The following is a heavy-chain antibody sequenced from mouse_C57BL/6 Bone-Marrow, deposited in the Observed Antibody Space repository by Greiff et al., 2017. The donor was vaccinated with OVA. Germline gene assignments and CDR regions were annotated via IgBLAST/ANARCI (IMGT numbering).Heavy chain of an antibody. D-gene: IGHD2-4*01. Sequence: DVMLVESGGGLVQPGGSLKLSCAASGFTFSDYGMAWVRQAPRKGPEWVAFISNLAYSIYNADTVTGRFTISRENAKNTLYLEMSSLRSEDTAMYYCARLYDYGNYFDYWGQGTTLTVSS. CDR3: ARLYDYGNYFDY. V-gene: IGHV5-15*01. J-gene: IGHJ2*01. CDR2: ISNLAYSI. CDR1: GFTFSDYG.